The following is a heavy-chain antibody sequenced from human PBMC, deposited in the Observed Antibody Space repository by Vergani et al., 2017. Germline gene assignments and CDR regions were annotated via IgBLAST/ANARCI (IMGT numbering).Heavy chain of an antibody. V-gene: IGHV1-69*13. CDR1: GGTFSSYA. CDR2: IIPIFGTA. D-gene: IGHD2-8*01. J-gene: IGHJ4*02. CDR3: ARDRMTPYYFDY. Sequence: QVQLVQSGAEVKKPGSSVKVSCKASGGTFSSYAISWVRQAPGQGLEWMGRIIPIFGTANYAQKLQGRVTITADESTSTAYMELSSLRSEDTAVYYCARDRMTPYYFDYWGQGTLVTVSS.